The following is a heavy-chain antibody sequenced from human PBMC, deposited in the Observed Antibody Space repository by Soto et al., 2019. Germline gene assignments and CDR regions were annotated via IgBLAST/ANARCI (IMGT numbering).Heavy chain of an antibody. CDR1: GGSVSSGSYY. Sequence: PSETLSLTCTVSGGSVSSGSYYWSWSRQPPGKGLEWIGYIYYSGSTNYNPSLKSRVTISVDTSKNQFSLKLSSVTAADTAVYYCARDTPSDYYDSSGYLDYWGQGTLVTVSS. CDR3: ARDTPSDYYDSSGYLDY. J-gene: IGHJ4*02. D-gene: IGHD3-22*01. CDR2: IYYSGST. V-gene: IGHV4-61*01.